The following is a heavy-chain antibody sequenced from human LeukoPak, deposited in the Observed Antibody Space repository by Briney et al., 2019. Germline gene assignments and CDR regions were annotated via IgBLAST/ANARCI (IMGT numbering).Heavy chain of an antibody. CDR3: ARDGGSSWYFDY. J-gene: IGHJ4*02. V-gene: IGHV3-66*01. Sequence: GGSLRLSCAASEFTVSVNYMSWVRQAPGKGLEWVSFIYSSGGTYYADSVKGRFTISRDSSKNILHLQMNTLRAEDTAVYYCARDGGSSWYFDYWGQGTLVTVSS. CDR2: IYSSGGT. CDR1: EFTVSVNY. D-gene: IGHD6-13*01.